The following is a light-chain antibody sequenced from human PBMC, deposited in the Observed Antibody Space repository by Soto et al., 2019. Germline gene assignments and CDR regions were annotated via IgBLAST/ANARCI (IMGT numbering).Light chain of an antibody. V-gene: IGLV2-23*01. CDR3: SSYAGAVV. Sequence: QSALTQPASVSGSPGQSITLSCPRTSSGVESYNLVSWYQHHPGKAPKLMIYEGSQRPSGVSDRFSGSKSGNTASLTISGLQAEDEADYYCSSYAGAVVFGGGTKLTVL. CDR1: SSGVESYNL. CDR2: EGS. J-gene: IGLJ2*01.